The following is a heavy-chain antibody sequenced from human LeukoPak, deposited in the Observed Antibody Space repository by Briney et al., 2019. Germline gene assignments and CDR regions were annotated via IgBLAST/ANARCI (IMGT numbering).Heavy chain of an antibody. CDR3: ARDFGYCSSTSCYRDYYYYMDV. J-gene: IGHJ6*03. CDR2: INPSGGST. D-gene: IGHD2-2*03. Sequence: ASVKVSCKASGYTFTSYYMHWVRQAPGQGLEWMGIINPSGGSTSYAQKFQGRVTMTRDRSTSTVYMELSSLRSEDTAVYYCARDFGYCSSTSCYRDYYYYMDVWGKGTTVTVSS. CDR1: GYTFTSYY. V-gene: IGHV1-46*03.